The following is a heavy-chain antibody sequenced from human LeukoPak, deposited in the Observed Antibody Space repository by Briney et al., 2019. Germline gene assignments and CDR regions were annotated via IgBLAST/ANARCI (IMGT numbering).Heavy chain of an antibody. CDR2: IRYGGNDE. CDR1: GFIFGDYA. CDR3: AKARYCSSTSCLGLMRAFDI. D-gene: IGHD2-2*01. Sequence: PGGSLRLSCAASGFIFGDYAMHWVRQAPGKGLEWVAFIRYGGNDERYADSVKGRFTISRDNSKNTLYLQMNSLRAEDTAVYYCAKARYCSSTSCLGLMRAFDIWGQGTMVTVSS. V-gene: IGHV3-30*02. J-gene: IGHJ3*02.